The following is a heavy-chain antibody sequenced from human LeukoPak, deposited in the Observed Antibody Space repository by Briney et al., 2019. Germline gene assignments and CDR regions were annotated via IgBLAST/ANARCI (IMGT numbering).Heavy chain of an antibody. Sequence: GGSLRLSCAASGFTFSSYAMSWVRQAPGKGLEWVSTITSSGGGTYYADSVKGRFTISRDNSKNTLYLQMNSLRAEDTAVYYCAKDVIVYSSGYYGGAYLDYWGQGTLVTVSS. J-gene: IGHJ4*02. CDR1: GFTFSSYA. D-gene: IGHD6-19*01. V-gene: IGHV3-23*01. CDR2: ITSSGGGT. CDR3: AKDVIVYSSGYYGGAYLDY.